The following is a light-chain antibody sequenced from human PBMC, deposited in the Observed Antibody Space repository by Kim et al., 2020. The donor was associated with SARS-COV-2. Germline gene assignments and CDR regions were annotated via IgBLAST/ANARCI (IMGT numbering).Light chain of an antibody. J-gene: IGKJ1*01. CDR2: AAS. CDR1: QSISTY. V-gene: IGKV1-39*01. Sequence: DIQMTQSPSSLSAYVGDRVTITCRASQSISTYLNWTQQKPVKPPKLLIYAASNLQRAIPSCFSRSGSGTDFTLTISSLQAEDFANYFCQETYGISWTFGQGTKVDIK. CDR3: QETYGISWT.